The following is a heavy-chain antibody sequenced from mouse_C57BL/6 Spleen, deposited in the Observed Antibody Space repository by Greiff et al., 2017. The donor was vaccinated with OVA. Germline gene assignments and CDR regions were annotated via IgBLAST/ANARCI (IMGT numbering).Heavy chain of an antibody. CDR3: ARDDGYSVDY. J-gene: IGHJ2*01. CDR1: GYTFTSYW. V-gene: IGHV1-55*01. D-gene: IGHD2-3*01. CDR2: IYPGSGST. Sequence: QVQLQQPGAELVKPGASVKMSCKASGYTFTSYWITWVKQRTGKGLEWIGDIYPGSGSTNYNEKFKSKATLTVDTSSSTAYMQLSSLTSEDSAVYYCARDDGYSVDYWGQGTTLTVSS.